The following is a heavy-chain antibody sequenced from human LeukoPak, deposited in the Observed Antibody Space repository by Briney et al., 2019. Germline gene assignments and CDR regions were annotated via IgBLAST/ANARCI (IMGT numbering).Heavy chain of an antibody. Sequence: GGSLRLSCAASGFTFSSYGMHWVRQAPGKGLEWVAVISYDGSNKYYADSVKGRFTISRDNSKNTLYLQMNSLRGEDTAVYYCARGGGITWYDFDFWGQGTLVTVSS. D-gene: IGHD6-13*01. CDR1: GFTFSSYG. CDR2: ISYDGSNK. J-gene: IGHJ4*02. V-gene: IGHV3-30*03. CDR3: ARGGGITWYDFDF.